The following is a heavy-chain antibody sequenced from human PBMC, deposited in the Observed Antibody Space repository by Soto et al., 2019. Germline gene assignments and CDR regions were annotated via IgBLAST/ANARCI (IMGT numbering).Heavy chain of an antibody. CDR2: INPSGSGT. V-gene: IGHV1-46*01. Sequence: ASVKVSCKASGNTFTIYYLHWVRQAPGQGLEWMGVINPSGSGTTYAQRFQDRVAMTRDTSTSTVYMELSSLRSEDTAVYYCARDPSYYGMDVWG. CDR1: GNTFTIYY. CDR3: ARDPSYYGMDV. J-gene: IGHJ6*02.